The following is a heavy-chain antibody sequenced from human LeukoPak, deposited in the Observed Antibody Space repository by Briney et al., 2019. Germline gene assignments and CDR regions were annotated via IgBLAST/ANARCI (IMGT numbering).Heavy chain of an antibody. CDR1: GINFINYA. Sequence: GGSLRLSCAVSGINFINYAMHWVRQVPGKGLEWVSVISGSGDSAYYADSVKGRFTISRDNSKNTLYLQMNSLRAEDTAVYYCARDSIALDYWGQGTLVTVSS. J-gene: IGHJ4*02. CDR2: ISGSGDSA. D-gene: IGHD6-6*01. V-gene: IGHV3-23*01. CDR3: ARDSIALDY.